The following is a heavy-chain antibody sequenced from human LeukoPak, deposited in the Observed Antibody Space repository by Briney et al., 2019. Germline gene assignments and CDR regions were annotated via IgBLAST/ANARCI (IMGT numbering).Heavy chain of an antibody. D-gene: IGHD3-3*01. V-gene: IGHV3-48*01. CDR2: ISSSSSTI. Sequence: PGGSLRPSCAASGFTFSSYSMNWVRQAPGKGLEWVSYISSSSSTIYYADSVKGRFTISRDNAKNSLYLQMNSLRAEDTAVYYRARDANYFWSGYYASDYWGQGTLVTVSS. CDR3: ARDANYFWSGYYASDY. J-gene: IGHJ4*02. CDR1: GFTFSSYS.